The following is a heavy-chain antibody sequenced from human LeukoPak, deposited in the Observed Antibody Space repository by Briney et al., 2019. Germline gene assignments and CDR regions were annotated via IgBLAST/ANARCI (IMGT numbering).Heavy chain of an antibody. J-gene: IGHJ4*02. Sequence: QPGGSLRLSRAASGFTFSSYAMSWVRQAPGKGLEWVSAISGSGAGTYYADSVKGRFTISRDNSKNTLYLQMNSLRAEDTAVYYCAKSIAVAFYSWGQGTLVTVSS. CDR1: GFTFSSYA. CDR3: AKSIAVAFYS. V-gene: IGHV3-23*01. D-gene: IGHD6-19*01. CDR2: ISGSGAGT.